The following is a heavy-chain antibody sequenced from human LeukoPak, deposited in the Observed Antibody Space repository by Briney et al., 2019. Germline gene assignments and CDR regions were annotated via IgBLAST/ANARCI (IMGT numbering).Heavy chain of an antibody. V-gene: IGHV4-39*01. J-gene: IGHJ4*02. CDR3: ARLVVPAAMGHGLDC. Sequence: PSETLSLTCIVSGGSISSTSYYWGWIRQPPGKGLEWIGTIYYSGTTYYNPSLKSRVTISVDTSKNQFSLKLSSVTAADTAVYYCARLVVPAAMGHGLDCWGQGTMVTVSS. CDR1: GGSISSTSYY. D-gene: IGHD2-2*01. CDR2: IYYSGTT.